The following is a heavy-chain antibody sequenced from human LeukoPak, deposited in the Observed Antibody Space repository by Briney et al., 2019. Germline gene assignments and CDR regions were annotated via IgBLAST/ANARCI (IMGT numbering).Heavy chain of an antibody. CDR2: FDPEDGET. V-gene: IGHV1-24*01. CDR3: ARMGRRYYYGSGSYYGFDY. J-gene: IGHJ4*02. CDR1: GYTLTELS. D-gene: IGHD3-10*01. Sequence: ASVKVSCKVSGYTLTELSMHWVRQAPGKGLEWMGGFDPEDGETIYAQKFQGRVTMTEDTSTDTAYMELGSLRSEDTAVYYCARMGRRYYYGSGSYYGFDYWGQGTLVTVSS.